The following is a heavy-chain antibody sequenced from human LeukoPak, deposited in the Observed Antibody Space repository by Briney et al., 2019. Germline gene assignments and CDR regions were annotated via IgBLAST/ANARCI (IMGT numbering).Heavy chain of an antibody. D-gene: IGHD6-19*01. Sequence: PSETLSLTCAVSGGSISSGGYSWSWIRQPPGKGLEWIGYIYHSGSTYYNPSLKSRVTISVDTSKNQFSLKLSSVTAADTAVYYCARDRRPIAVAGVLRNWFDPWGQGTLVTVSS. CDR3: ARDRRPIAVAGVLRNWFDP. J-gene: IGHJ5*02. CDR2: IYHSGST. CDR1: GGSISSGGYS. V-gene: IGHV4-30-2*05.